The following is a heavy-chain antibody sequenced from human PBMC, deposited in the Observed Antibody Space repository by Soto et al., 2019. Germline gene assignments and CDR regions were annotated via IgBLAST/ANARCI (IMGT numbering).Heavy chain of an antibody. CDR2: VTSSGSRT. CDR3: AKTPPRGDFLSAPDS. Sequence: VHLLESGGGLAQPGGSLRLSCAASGFTLSAYAMTWVRQAPGKGLEWVSTVTSSGSRTFYAASVKGRFTISGDSSNNTVYLQMNSLSVEDTAIYYCAKTPPRGDFLSAPDSWGQGALVTVSS. D-gene: IGHD2-21*01. V-gene: IGHV3-23*05. J-gene: IGHJ4*02. CDR1: GFTLSAYA.